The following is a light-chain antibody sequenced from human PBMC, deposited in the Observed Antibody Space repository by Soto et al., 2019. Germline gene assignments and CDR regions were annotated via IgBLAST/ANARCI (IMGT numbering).Light chain of an antibody. CDR1: SGYVGTYSL. CDR2: EGH. CDR3: CLYVGGTTYV. Sequence: QSVLAQPASVSGSPGQSITISCTGASGYVGTYSLVSWYQQHPGKAPKVVIYEGHKRPSGVPDRFSGSTSVNTASLTISGLQTDDEADYYCCLYVGGTTYVFGTGTKLTVL. V-gene: IGLV2-23*01. J-gene: IGLJ1*01.